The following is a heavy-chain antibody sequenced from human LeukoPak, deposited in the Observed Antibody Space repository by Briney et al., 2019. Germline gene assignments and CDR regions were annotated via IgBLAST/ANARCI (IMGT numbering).Heavy chain of an antibody. CDR2: INHSGST. CDR1: GGSFSGYY. CDR3: ARHYYDSSGYYSHMGDY. D-gene: IGHD3-22*01. J-gene: IGHJ4*02. V-gene: IGHV4-34*01. Sequence: PSETLSLTCAVYGGSFSGYYWSWIRQHPGKGLEWVGEINHSGSTNYNPSLKSRVTISVDTSKNQFSLKLSSVTAADTAVYYCARHYYDSSGYYSHMGDYWGQGTLVTVSS.